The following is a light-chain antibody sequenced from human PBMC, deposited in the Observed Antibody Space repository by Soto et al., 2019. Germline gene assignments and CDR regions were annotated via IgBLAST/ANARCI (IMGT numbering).Light chain of an antibody. V-gene: IGLV2-8*01. CDR3: KSYAGSNTYV. Sequence: QSVLTQAPSASGSPGQSVTISCTGTKNDIGLYDFVSWYQHHPGKAPRLIIYEVVQRPSGVPDRFSGSKSGNTASLTVSGLQAADEADYFCKSYAGSNTYVFGSGTKV. CDR2: EVV. J-gene: IGLJ1*01. CDR1: KNDIGLYDF.